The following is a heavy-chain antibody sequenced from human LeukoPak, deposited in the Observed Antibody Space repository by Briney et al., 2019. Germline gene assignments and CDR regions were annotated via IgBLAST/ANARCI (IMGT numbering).Heavy chain of an antibody. CDR3: AKAWLGTAMVTGMVAFDI. CDR1: GFAFSSYW. Sequence: PGGSLRLSCAASGFAFSSYWMNWVRQAPGKGLEWVANIKQDGSEENYVDSVKGRFTISRDNSKNTLYLQMNSLRAEDTAVYYCAKAWLGTAMVTGMVAFDIWGQGTMVTVSS. J-gene: IGHJ3*02. D-gene: IGHD5-18*01. V-gene: IGHV3-7*01. CDR2: IKQDGSEE.